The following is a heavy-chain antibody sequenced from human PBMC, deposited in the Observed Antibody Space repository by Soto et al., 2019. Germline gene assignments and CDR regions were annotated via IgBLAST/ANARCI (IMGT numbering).Heavy chain of an antibody. J-gene: IGHJ5*02. CDR3: ARHGFYGDYSSNYFDP. CDR2: IYPSDSQT. V-gene: IGHV5-51*01. Sequence: GESLKISCKGSGYSFSNWWIAWVRQMPGKGLEYMGIIYPSDSQTRYSPSFQGQVTISADKSISTAYLQWSSLKASDTAIYYCARHGFYGDYSSNYFDPWGQGXLVTVYS. CDR1: GYSFSNWW. D-gene: IGHD4-17*01.